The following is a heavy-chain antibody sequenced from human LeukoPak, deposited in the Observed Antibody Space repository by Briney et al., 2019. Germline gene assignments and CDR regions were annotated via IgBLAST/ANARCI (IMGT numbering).Heavy chain of an antibody. J-gene: IGHJ1*01. Sequence: SETLSLTCAVYGGSFSGYYWSWIRQPPGKGLEWIGEINHSGSTNYNPSLKSRVTISVDTSKNQFSLKLSSVTAADTAVYYCARDLRIAMVRGVIPFQHWGQGTLVTVSS. CDR1: GGSFSGYY. CDR3: ARDLRIAMVRGVIPFQH. CDR2: INHSGST. D-gene: IGHD3-10*01. V-gene: IGHV4-34*01.